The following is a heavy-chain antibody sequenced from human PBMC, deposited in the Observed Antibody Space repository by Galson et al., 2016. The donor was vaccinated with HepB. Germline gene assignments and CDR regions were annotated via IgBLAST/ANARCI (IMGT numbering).Heavy chain of an antibody. CDR3: ASQSGWFGEFFSS. CDR1: GGSISSKSPY. V-gene: IGHV4-39*07. J-gene: IGHJ5*02. CDR2: IYYSGTT. Sequence: SETLSLTCTVSGGSISSKSPYWGCIRQPPGKGLEWIGTIYYSGTTYYNPTLKSRVTISVDTSKNQFSLTLNSVTAADTAVYYCASQSGWFGEFFSSWGQGTMITVSS. D-gene: IGHD3-10*01.